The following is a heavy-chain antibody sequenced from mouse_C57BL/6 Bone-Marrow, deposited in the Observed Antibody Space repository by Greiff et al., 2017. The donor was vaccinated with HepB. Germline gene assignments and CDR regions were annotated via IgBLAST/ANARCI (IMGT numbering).Heavy chain of an antibody. CDR2: IYPRSGNT. J-gene: IGHJ1*03. V-gene: IGHV1-81*01. Sequence: QVQLQQSGAELASPGASVKLSCKASGYTFTSYGISWVKQRTGQGLEWIGEIYPRSGNTYYNEKFKGKATLTADKSSSTAYMELRSLTSEDSAVYFCARTGGSSPWYFDVWGTGTTVTVSS. CDR1: GYTFTSYG. CDR3: ARTGGSSPWYFDV. D-gene: IGHD1-1*01.